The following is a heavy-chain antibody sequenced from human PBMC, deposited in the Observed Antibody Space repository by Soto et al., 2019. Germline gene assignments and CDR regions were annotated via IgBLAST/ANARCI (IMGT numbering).Heavy chain of an antibody. CDR2: IIPIFGTA. CDR3: TRDLNWEAN. V-gene: IGHV1-69*13. J-gene: IGHJ4*02. CDR1: GGTFSSYA. Sequence: SVKVSCKASGGTFSSYAISWVRQAPRQGLEWMGGIIPIFGTANYAQKFQGRVTITADESTSKAYMELSSLRADGTAVYYFTRDLNWEANWGQGTLVTVSS. D-gene: IGHD1-1*01.